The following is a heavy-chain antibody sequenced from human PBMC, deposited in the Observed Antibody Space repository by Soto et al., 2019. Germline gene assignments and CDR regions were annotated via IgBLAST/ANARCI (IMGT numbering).Heavy chain of an antibody. CDR2: IYWNDEQ. CDR1: GFSLTSGGVG. D-gene: IGHD6-13*01. J-gene: IGHJ6*02. Sequence: QITLKESGPTLVKPTQTLTVTCTFSGFSLTSGGVGVGWIRQPRGEALEWLALIYWNDEQYYNPSLRNRLTITRDTSKKQVALTMTTMDPVDTATYYCAHRLPGPSGYDVWGQGTTVTVSS. V-gene: IGHV2-5*01. CDR3: AHRLPGPSGYDV.